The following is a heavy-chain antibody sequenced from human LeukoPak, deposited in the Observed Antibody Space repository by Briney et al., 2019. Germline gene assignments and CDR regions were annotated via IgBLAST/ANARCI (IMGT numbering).Heavy chain of an antibody. Sequence: PGGSLRLSCAASGFTFSSYSMNWVRQAPGKGLEWVSSISSSSYIYYADSVKGRFTISRDNAKNSLYLQMNSLRAEDTAVYYCARDSPGSPLRFLLPTYFDYWGQGTLVTVSS. V-gene: IGHV3-21*01. CDR2: ISSSSYI. CDR1: GFTFSSYS. CDR3: ARDSPGSPLRFLLPTYFDY. D-gene: IGHD3-3*01. J-gene: IGHJ4*02.